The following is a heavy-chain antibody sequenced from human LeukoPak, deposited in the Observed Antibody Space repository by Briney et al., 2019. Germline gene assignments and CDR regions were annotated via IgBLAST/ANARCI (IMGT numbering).Heavy chain of an antibody. J-gene: IGHJ4*02. CDR1: GFISNDYY. V-gene: IGHV3-15*07. CDR2: IKSKTDGGTT. Sequence: GGSLRLSCAASGFISNDYYIDWVRQAPGKGLEWVGRIKSKTDGGTTDYAAPVRGRFTISRDDSKNTLYLQMNSLKTEDTAVYYCTTDITLIVVVSTDYWGQGTLVTVSS. CDR3: TTDITLIVVVSTDY. D-gene: IGHD3-22*01.